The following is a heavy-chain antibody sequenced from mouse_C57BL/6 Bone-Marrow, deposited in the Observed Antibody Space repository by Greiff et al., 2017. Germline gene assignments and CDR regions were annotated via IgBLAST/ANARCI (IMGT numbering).Heavy chain of an antibody. Sequence: VQLQQSGPELVKPGASVKISCKASGYAFSSSWMNWVKQRPGKGLEWIGRTYPGDGDTNYNGKFKGKATLTADKSSSTAYMQLSSLTSEDSAVYFCARVRDSSGPFAYWGQGTLVTVSA. CDR2: TYPGDGDT. J-gene: IGHJ3*01. V-gene: IGHV1-82*01. D-gene: IGHD3-2*02. CDR3: ARVRDSSGPFAY. CDR1: GYAFSSSW.